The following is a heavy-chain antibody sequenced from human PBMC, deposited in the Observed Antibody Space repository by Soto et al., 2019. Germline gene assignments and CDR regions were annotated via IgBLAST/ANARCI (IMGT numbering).Heavy chain of an antibody. CDR2: IHYSGST. J-gene: IGHJ6*03. Sequence: QVQLQESGPGLVRPSETLSLTCTVSGDSINSRGYYWSWIRQHPGKGLEWIGYIHYSGSTSYNPSLNGRLTISVDTSQNQFSLRLSSVTAADTAVYFCAAPRYYYYFMGVWGEGTAVTVSS. D-gene: IGHD6-6*01. CDR1: GDSINSRGYY. V-gene: IGHV4-31*03. CDR3: AAPRYYYYFMGV.